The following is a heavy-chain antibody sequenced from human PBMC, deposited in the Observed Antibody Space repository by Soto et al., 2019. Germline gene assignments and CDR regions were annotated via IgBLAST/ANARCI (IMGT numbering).Heavy chain of an antibody. CDR3: VRDMQLWRLDS. CDR1: GLTFRSYW. J-gene: IGHJ5*01. D-gene: IGHD2-21*01. Sequence: EVQLVESGGGLVQPGESLRLSCAASGLTFRSYWMHWVRQAPGKGLVWVSRINTDGSVAMYVDSVKGRFTISRDNAKNTLYLHMNSLRAEDTAVYYYVRDMQLWRLDSWGHETLVTVSS. V-gene: IGHV3-74*03. CDR2: INTDGSVA.